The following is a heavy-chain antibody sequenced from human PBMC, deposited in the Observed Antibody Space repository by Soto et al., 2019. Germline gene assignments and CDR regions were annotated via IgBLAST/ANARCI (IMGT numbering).Heavy chain of an antibody. CDR2: IRAKAHGGTI. Sequence: PGGSLRLSCTASGFNFGDYATHWVRQAPGKGLEWVGLIRAKAHGGTIDYAASVRGRFTISRDDSKSIAYLQMNSLKTEDTALYYCTRAYSSSPLDYWGQGTPVTVSS. J-gene: IGHJ4*02. D-gene: IGHD6-13*01. CDR3: TRAYSSSPLDY. CDR1: GFNFGDYA. V-gene: IGHV3-49*04.